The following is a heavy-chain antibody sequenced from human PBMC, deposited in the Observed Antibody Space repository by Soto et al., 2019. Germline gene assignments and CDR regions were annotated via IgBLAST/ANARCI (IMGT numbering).Heavy chain of an antibody. J-gene: IGHJ6*02. CDR2: ISSSSSYI. CDR3: ARELTIFGVVIPPPLYYGMDV. D-gene: IGHD3-3*01. CDR1: GFTFSSYA. V-gene: IGHV3-21*01. Sequence: LRLYCAASGFTFSSYAMNWVRQAPGKGLEWVSSISSSSSYIYYADSVKGRFTISRDNAKNSLYLQMNSLRAEDTAVYYCARELTIFGVVIPPPLYYGMDVWGQGTTVTVSS.